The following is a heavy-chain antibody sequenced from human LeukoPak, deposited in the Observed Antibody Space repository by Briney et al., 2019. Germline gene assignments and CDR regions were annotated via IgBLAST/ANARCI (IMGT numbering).Heavy chain of an antibody. J-gene: IGHJ2*01. CDR2: MNPNSGGT. Sequence: VSVKVSCKASGYTFTGYYMHWGWQAPGQGLEWMGCMNPNSGGTNYAQKFQGRVTMTRDTSISTAYMQLSRLRSDDTAVYYCARESSAELLRNWYFDLWGRGTLVTVSS. V-gene: IGHV1-2*02. CDR1: GYTFTGYY. CDR3: ARESSAELLRNWYFDL. D-gene: IGHD2-15*01.